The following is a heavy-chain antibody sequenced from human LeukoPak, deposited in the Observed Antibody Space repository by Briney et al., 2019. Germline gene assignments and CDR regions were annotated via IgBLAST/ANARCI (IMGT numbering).Heavy chain of an antibody. CDR3: ARDDCSGGSCYWIH. V-gene: IGHV3-21*01. D-gene: IGHD2-15*01. Sequence: SGRSLRLSCAASGFTFSSYAMSWVRQAPGKGLEWVSSISSSSSYIYYADSVKGRFTISRDNAKNSLYLQMNSLRAEDTAVYYCARDDCSGGSCYWIHWGQGTLVTVSS. CDR1: GFTFSSYA. CDR2: ISSSSSYI. J-gene: IGHJ4*02.